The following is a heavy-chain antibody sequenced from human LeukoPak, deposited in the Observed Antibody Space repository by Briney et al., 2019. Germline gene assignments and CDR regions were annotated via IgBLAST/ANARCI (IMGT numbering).Heavy chain of an antibody. CDR3: ARDGWGYCSSTSCYGAIYFDY. CDR1: GYTFTGYY. CDR2: INPNSGGT. V-gene: IGHV1-2*04. Sequence: ASVKVSCKASGYTFTGYYIHWVRQAPGQGLEWMGWINPNSGGTNYAQKFQGWVTMTRDTSISTAYMELSRLRSDDTAVYYCARDGWGYCSSTSCYGAIYFDYWGQGTLVTVSS. D-gene: IGHD2-2*01. J-gene: IGHJ4*02.